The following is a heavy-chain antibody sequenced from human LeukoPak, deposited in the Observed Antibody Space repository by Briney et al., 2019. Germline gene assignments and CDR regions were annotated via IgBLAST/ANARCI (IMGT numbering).Heavy chain of an antibody. CDR1: GFTFGDHA. D-gene: IGHD5-18*01. CDR2: IRSRAYRGTT. V-gene: IGHV3-49*04. Sequence: GGSLRLSCTTSGFTFGDHAMSWVRQAPGKGLEWVGFIRSRAYRGTTGYAASVKDRFIISREDSRNIAYLQMNSLRIEDTAVYYCTRGPIQLWIHNAMDVWGQGTTVIVSS. CDR3: TRGPIQLWIHNAMDV. J-gene: IGHJ6*02.